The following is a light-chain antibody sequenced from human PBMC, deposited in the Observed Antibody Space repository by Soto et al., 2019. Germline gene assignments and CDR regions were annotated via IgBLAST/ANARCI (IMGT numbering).Light chain of an antibody. CDR2: DVR. J-gene: IGLJ2*01. V-gene: IGLV2-14*03. CDR3: TSHTTTSPPVL. CDR1: SSDVGAFNF. Sequence: ALTQPASVSGSPGQSITISCTGTSSDVGAFNFVSWYQQHPGKAPKLMIYDVRHRPSGVSDRFSGSKSGNTASLTIYGLQAEDEADCYCTSHTTTSPPVLFGGGTKLTVL.